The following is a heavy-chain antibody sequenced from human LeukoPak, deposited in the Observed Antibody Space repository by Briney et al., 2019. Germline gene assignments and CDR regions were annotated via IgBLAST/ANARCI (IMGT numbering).Heavy chain of an antibody. V-gene: IGHV1-2*02. J-gene: IGHJ4*02. CDR1: GYTFIGYY. CDR2: INPHNGDT. Sequence: VSVKVSCKASGYTFIGYYLHWVRQAPGQGLEWMGWINPHNGDTNYAQKFQGRVTMTRDTSITTAYTDLSRLKSDDTAVYYCATVRDIVVGGGPYYFDYWGQGTLVTVSS. D-gene: IGHD2-15*01. CDR3: ATVRDIVVGGGPYYFDY.